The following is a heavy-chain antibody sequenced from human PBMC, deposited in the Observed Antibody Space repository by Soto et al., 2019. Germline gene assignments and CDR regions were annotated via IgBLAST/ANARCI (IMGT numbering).Heavy chain of an antibody. CDR2: IYYSGTT. Sequence: SETLSHTCTVSGGSISSGDYYWSWIRQLPGKGLEWIGYIYYSGTTFHNPSLKSRVSISVDTSKNLFSLKLSSMTAADTAVYYCARTSGDYGLSKYFQHWGQGTLVTVSS. D-gene: IGHD4-17*01. CDR1: GGSISSGDYY. V-gene: IGHV4-31*03. J-gene: IGHJ1*01. CDR3: ARTSGDYGLSKYFQH.